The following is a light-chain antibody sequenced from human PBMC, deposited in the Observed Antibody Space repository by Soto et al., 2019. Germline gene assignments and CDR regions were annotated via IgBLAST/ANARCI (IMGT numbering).Light chain of an antibody. J-gene: IGLJ2*01. Sequence: QSALTQPASVSGSPGQSITISCIGTSSDVGNYNFVSWYQHHPGKAPRLIISEVSNRPSGIPSRFSGSKSGNTASLTISGPRAEDGAGYYCCSYTRSDTLLFGGGTKLTVL. CDR3: CSYTRSDTLL. V-gene: IGLV2-23*02. CDR1: SSDVGNYNF. CDR2: EVS.